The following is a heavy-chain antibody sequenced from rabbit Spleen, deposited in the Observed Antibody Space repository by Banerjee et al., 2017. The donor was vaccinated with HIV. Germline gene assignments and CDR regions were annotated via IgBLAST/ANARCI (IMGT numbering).Heavy chain of an antibody. Sequence: EQLEESGGGLVKPEGSLTLTCKASGVSFSDKDVMCWVRQAPGKGLEWIACIYTGSSGSTYYASWAKGRFTISKSSSTTVTLQMTSLTAADTATYFCARSDDGYVNDGGAYFNLWGPGTLVTVS. J-gene: IGHJ4*01. CDR2: IYTGSSGST. CDR1: GVSFSDKDV. CDR3: ARSDDGYVNDGGAYFNL. D-gene: IGHD6-1*01. V-gene: IGHV1S45*01.